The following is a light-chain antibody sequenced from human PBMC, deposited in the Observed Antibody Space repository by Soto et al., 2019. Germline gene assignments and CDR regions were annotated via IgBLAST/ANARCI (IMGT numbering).Light chain of an antibody. CDR2: GAS. CDR1: QSVSSSY. Sequence: EIVLTQSPGTLSLSPGERATLSCRASQSVSSSYLAWYQQKPGQAPRLLIYGASTRATGIPARFSGGGSGTEFTLTISSLQSEDFAVYYCQQYTNWPMTFGQGTRLEIK. J-gene: IGKJ5*01. CDR3: QQYTNWPMT. V-gene: IGKV3-15*01.